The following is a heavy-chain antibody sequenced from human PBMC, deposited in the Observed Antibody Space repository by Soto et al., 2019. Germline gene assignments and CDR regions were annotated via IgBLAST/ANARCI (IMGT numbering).Heavy chain of an antibody. J-gene: IGHJ4*02. CDR3: ARARSANTNMDY. V-gene: IGHV3-21*06. D-gene: IGHD2-2*01. CDR1: GFTFNTYS. CDR2: ISSSRGYM. Sequence: EVQLVESGGGLVRPGGSLRLSCAASGFTFNTYSMNWVRQAPGKGLEWVSSISSSRGYMSYADSVKGRFTISRDNAKNSLYLQMDSLRAEDTAMYYCARARSANTNMDYWGQGTLVTVSS.